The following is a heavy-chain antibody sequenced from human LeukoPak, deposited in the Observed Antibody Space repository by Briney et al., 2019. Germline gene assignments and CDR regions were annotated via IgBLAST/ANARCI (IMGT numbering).Heavy chain of an antibody. J-gene: IGHJ4*02. D-gene: IGHD3-22*01. CDR3: ARYYDSSGLDY. V-gene: IGHV4-4*02. CDR1: GGSISSSNW. Sequence: SSETLSLTCAVSGGSISSSNWWSWVRQPPGKGLEWIGEIYHSGGTYYNPSLKSRVTISVDKSKNQFSLNLSSVTAADTAVYYCARYYDSSGLDYWGQGTLVTVSS. CDR2: IYHSGGT.